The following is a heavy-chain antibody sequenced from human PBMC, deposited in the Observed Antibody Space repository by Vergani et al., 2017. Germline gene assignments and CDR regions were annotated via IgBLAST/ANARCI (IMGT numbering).Heavy chain of an antibody. V-gene: IGHV5-51*01. D-gene: IGHD3-10*01. CDR1: GYIFSNFW. J-gene: IGHJ3*01. CDR2: IYPGDSEV. Sequence: EVQLVQSGAEVKKPGESVKISCQAFGYIFSNFWIGWVRQRPGRGLEWMGIIYPGDSEVKSNPTFRGQVIFSVDTSVNTAYLQWRSLQASDTATYFCASGGHGSENGGALQLWGQGTNITVSS. CDR3: ASGGHGSENGGALQL.